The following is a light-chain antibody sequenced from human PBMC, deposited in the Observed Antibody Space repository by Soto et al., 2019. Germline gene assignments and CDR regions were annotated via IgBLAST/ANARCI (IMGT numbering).Light chain of an antibody. CDR1: QSISRY. CDR2: AAS. V-gene: IGKV1-39*01. Sequence: DIQMTQSPSSPSASVGDRVTINCRASQSISRYLNWYQHKPGKAPSLLIHAASSLQSGVPSRFSGSGSGTDFTLTITGLQPEDFATYYCQQSYSLLTFGQGTKVEIK. CDR3: QQSYSLLT. J-gene: IGKJ1*01.